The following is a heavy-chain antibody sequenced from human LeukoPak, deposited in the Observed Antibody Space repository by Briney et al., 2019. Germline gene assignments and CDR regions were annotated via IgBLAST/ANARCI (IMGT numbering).Heavy chain of an antibody. CDR2: IDPGDSHT. V-gene: IGHV5-51*01. CDR3: ARLGITGTALYYFDY. D-gene: IGHD1-20*01. CDR1: GYTFSTYW. Sequence: GESLKISCKGCGYTFSTYWIARLPQMPGKGLEWMGFIDPGDSHTRYSPSFQGQVTISADKSISTAYLQWSSLKASDTAMFYCARLGITGTALYYFDYWGQGTLVTVSS. J-gene: IGHJ4*02.